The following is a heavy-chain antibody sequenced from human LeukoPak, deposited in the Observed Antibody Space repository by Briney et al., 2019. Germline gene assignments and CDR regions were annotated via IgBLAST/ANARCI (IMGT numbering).Heavy chain of an antibody. CDR2: ISGSGGST. CDR3: AKGSYDSSGYYPAAYYYYYGMDV. D-gene: IGHD3-22*01. J-gene: IGHJ6*02. V-gene: IGHV3-23*01. Sequence: GGSLRLSCVASGFTFSSYAMSWVRQAPGKGLEWVSAISGSGGSTYYADSVKGRFTISRDNSKNTLYLQMNSLRAEDTAVYYCAKGSYDSSGYYPAAYYYYYGMDVWGQGTTVTVSS. CDR1: GFTFSSYA.